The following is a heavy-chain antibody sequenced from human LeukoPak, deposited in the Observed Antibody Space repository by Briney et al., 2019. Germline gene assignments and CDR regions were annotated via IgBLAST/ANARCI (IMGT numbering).Heavy chain of an antibody. CDR3: AREKRYYDILTGPSAGAFDI. CDR1: GGSISSYY. Sequence: SETLSLTCIVSGGSISSYYWSWIRQPPGKGLEWIWYIYYSGSTYYNPSLKSRVTISVDTSKNQFSLKLSSVTAADTAVYYCAREKRYYDILTGPSAGAFDIWGQGTMGTVSS. CDR2: IYYSGST. D-gene: IGHD3-9*01. J-gene: IGHJ3*02. V-gene: IGHV4-59*12.